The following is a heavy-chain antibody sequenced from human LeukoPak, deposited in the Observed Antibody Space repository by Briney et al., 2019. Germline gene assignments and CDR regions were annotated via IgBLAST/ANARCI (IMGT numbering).Heavy chain of an antibody. Sequence: PGGSLRLSCAASGFTFSSYSMNWVRQAPGKGLEWVSSISSSSSYIYYADSVKGRFTISRDNAKNSLYLQMNSLRAEDTAVYYCARSLSYDYVWGSYRPTTPYYYYYYGMDVWGQGTTVTVSS. V-gene: IGHV3-21*01. CDR2: ISSSSSYI. D-gene: IGHD3-16*02. J-gene: IGHJ6*02. CDR1: GFTFSSYS. CDR3: ARSLSYDYVWGSYRPTTPYYYYYYGMDV.